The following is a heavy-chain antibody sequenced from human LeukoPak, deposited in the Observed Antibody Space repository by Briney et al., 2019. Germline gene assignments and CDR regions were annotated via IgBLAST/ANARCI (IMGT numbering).Heavy chain of an antibody. CDR1: GGSISSYY. V-gene: IGHV4-59*01. CDR3: ARGYSYGFDWFDP. CDR2: IYYSGST. D-gene: IGHD5-18*01. J-gene: IGHJ5*02. Sequence: SETLSLTCTVSGGSISSYYWSWIRQPPGKGLEWIGYIYYSGSTNYNPSLKSRVTISVDTSKNQFSLKLSSVTAADTAVYYCARGYSYGFDWFDPWGQGTLVTVTS.